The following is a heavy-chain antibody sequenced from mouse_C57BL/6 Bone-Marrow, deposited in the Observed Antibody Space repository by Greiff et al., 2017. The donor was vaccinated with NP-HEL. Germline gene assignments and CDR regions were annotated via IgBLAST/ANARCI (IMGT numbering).Heavy chain of an antibody. J-gene: IGHJ3*01. D-gene: IGHD1-1*01. V-gene: IGHV1-64*01. CDR2: IHPNSGST. CDR1: GYTFTSYW. Sequence: QVQLQQPGAELVKPGASVKLSCTASGYTFTSYWMHWVKQRPGQGLEWIGMIHPNSGSTNYNEKFKSKATLSVDKSSSTAYMQLSSLTSEDSAFYYCARERNYYGSSPAWFAYWGQGTLVTVSA. CDR3: ARERNYYGSSPAWFAY.